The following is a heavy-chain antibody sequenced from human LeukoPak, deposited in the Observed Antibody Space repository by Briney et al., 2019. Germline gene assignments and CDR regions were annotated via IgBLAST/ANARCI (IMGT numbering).Heavy chain of an antibody. Sequence: SQTLSLTCAISGDSVSSNSAAWNWIRQSPSRGLECLGRTYYRSKWYNDYAVSVKSRITINPDTSKNQFSLQLNSVTPEDTAVYYCARAGGTIVATSYDYWGQGTLVTVSS. CDR3: ARAGGTIVATSYDY. J-gene: IGHJ4*02. CDR2: TYYRSKWYN. V-gene: IGHV6-1*01. CDR1: GDSVSSNSAA. D-gene: IGHD5-12*01.